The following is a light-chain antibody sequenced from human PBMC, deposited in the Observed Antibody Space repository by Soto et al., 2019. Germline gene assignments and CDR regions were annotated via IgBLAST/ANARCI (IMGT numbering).Light chain of an antibody. J-gene: IGLJ1*01. V-gene: IGLV2-14*01. Sequence: QSVLTQPASVSGSPGQSITISCTGTSSDVGRYNYVPWYQHHPGKAPKLMISEVSNRPSGISNRFSGSKSGNTASLTISGLQAEDEADYYCSSYAITSTPIYVFGTGTKVTVL. CDR2: EVS. CDR1: SSDVGRYNY. CDR3: SSYAITSTPIYV.